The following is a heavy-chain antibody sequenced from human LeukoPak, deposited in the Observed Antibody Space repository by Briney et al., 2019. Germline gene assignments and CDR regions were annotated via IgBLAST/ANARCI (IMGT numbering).Heavy chain of an antibody. CDR2: INPKSGGT. D-gene: IGHD6-13*01. CDR3: ARVGRIAAAGTGYFQL. V-gene: IGHV1-2*02. Sequence: AGVTVSHLYCVCTLTHYYMHGLGQAPARGGAGMGWINPKSGGTNYAQKFPGKVTMTRGTSINTPYMELSRLRSDDTAVYYCARVGRIAAAGTGYFQLWGQGTLVTVSS. CDR1: VCTLTHYY. J-gene: IGHJ1*01.